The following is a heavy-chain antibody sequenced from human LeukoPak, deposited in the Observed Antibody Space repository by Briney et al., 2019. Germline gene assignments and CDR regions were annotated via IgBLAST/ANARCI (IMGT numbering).Heavy chain of an antibody. CDR3: AREKTVTQFDY. CDR1: GFTFSRYW. J-gene: IGHJ4*02. CDR2: INQDGSER. V-gene: IGHV3-7*03. Sequence: GGSLRLSCAASGFTFSRYWMSWVRRVPRKGLEWMANINQDGSERYYVDSVKGRFTISRDNAKNSLFLQMNSLRAEDTAVYYCAREKTVTQFDYWGQGTLVTVSS. D-gene: IGHD4-17*01.